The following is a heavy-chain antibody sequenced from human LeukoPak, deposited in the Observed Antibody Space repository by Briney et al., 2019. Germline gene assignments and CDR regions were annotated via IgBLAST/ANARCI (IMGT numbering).Heavy chain of an antibody. D-gene: IGHD2-21*02. V-gene: IGHV1-18*01. CDR2: ISAYNGNT. CDR1: GYTFINYG. CDR3: ARGAYCGGDCSSSDSFDI. J-gene: IGHJ3*02. Sequence: ASVKVSCKAFGYTFINYGVSWVRQAPGQGLEWIVWISAYNGNTNYAQNLQGRVTMSTDTPTNTAYLELRTLTSDDTAVYYCARGAYCGGDCSSSDSFDIWGQGTMVSVSS.